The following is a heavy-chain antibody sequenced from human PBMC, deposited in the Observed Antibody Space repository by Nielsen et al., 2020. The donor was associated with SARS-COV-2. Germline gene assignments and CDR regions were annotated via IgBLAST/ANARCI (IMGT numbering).Heavy chain of an antibody. J-gene: IGHJ6*02. V-gene: IGHV1-18*01. CDR2: ISAYNGNT. CDR1: GYTFTSYG. D-gene: IGHD5-24*01. CDR3: ARENMATIADYYYYYGMDV. Sequence: SVKVSCKASGYTFTSYGISWVRQAPGQGLEWMGWISAYNGNTNYAQKLQGRVTMTTDTSTSTAYMELRSLRSGDTAVYYCARENMATIADYYYYYGMDVWGQGTTVTVSS.